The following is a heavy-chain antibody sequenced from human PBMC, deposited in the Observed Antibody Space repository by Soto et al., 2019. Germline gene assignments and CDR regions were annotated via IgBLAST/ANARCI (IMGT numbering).Heavy chain of an antibody. V-gene: IGHV4-4*07. CDR1: GGSISSYY. CDR2: IYSSGRT. Sequence: QVQLQESGPGLVKPSETLSLTCTVSGGSISSYYWSWIRQPAGKGLEWIGRIYSSGRTNYNPSLKSRVTMSVDTSKNQFSLKLSSVTAADTAVYYCARSNYGSGSYGYGMDVWGQGTTVTVSS. J-gene: IGHJ6*02. CDR3: ARSNYGSGSYGYGMDV. D-gene: IGHD3-10*01.